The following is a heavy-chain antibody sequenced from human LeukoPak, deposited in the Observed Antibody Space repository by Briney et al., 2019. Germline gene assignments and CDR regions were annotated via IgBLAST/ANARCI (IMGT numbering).Heavy chain of an antibody. CDR1: GGSISSYY. D-gene: IGHD2-21*02. CDR2: MYYSGIT. Sequence: SETLSLTCTVSGGSISSYYWSWIRQPPGKGLKSIGYMYYSGITNYNPSLKSRVTISVDTSKNQFSLQLSSVTAADTAVYYCAREGLLCGGDCYRDAFDIWGQGTVVTVSS. CDR3: AREGLLCGGDCYRDAFDI. V-gene: IGHV4-59*01. J-gene: IGHJ3*02.